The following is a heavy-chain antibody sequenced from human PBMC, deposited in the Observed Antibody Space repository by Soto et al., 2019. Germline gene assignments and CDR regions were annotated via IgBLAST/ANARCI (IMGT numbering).Heavy chain of an antibody. Sequence: GVSLRRSCAASGFNFSNHWMHWVRQRPAEGLVWVSRSTSDGKSKAYAESVKGRFAISRDNAKNTLYLQMHGLKADDTAVYYCARESGDWPLNWSDSCGQGTLVNVSS. CDR3: ARESGDWPLNWSDS. V-gene: IGHV3-74*01. CDR1: GFNFSNHW. J-gene: IGHJ5*01. D-gene: IGHD2-21*02. CDR2: STSDGKSK.